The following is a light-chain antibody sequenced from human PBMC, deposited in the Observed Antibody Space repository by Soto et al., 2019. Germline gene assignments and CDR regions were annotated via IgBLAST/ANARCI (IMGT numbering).Light chain of an antibody. CDR2: GAS. CDR3: QQYGSSPYT. CDR1: QSVSSSY. Sequence: IVLTQSPCTLSLSPGERATLSCRASQSVSSSYLAWHQQKPGQAPRLLIYGASSRATGIPDRFSGSGSGTDFTLTISRLEPEDFAVYYCQQYGSSPYTFGQGTKLEIK. J-gene: IGKJ2*01. V-gene: IGKV3-20*01.